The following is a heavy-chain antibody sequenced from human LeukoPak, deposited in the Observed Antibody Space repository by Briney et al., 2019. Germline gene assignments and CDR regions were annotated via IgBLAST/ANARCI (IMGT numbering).Heavy chain of an antibody. CDR3: ARQIASAGTAGFDF. J-gene: IGHJ4*02. CDR1: GGSISSYY. Sequence: PSETLSLTCTVSGGSISSYYWSWIRQPAGKGLEWIGRIYGTGSTNCNPSLKSRVTMSVDTSKNQFSLRLRSVTAADTAVYYCARQIASAGTAGFDFWGQGALVTVSS. CDR2: IYGTGST. V-gene: IGHV4-4*07. D-gene: IGHD6-13*01.